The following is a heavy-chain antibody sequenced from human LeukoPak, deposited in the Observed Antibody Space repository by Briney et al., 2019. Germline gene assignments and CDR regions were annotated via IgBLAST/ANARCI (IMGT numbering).Heavy chain of an antibody. CDR3: SRDLCGDDILTGYYNSAFDT. J-gene: IGHJ3*02. CDR1: GYTFTSNG. CDR2: ISAYNGNT. D-gene: IGHD3-9*01. Sequence: ASVKLSCKASGYTFTSNGISWVRHAPGQGLEWMGWISAYNGNTTYAQKLQGRVTMTTDTSTSTAYMQLRSMSTDAAAAYYYSRDLCGDDILTGYYNSAFDTWAQGTMVTVSS. V-gene: IGHV1-18*01.